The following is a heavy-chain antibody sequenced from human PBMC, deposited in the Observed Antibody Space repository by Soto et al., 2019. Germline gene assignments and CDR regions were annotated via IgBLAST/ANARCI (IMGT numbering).Heavy chain of an antibody. Sequence: QVQLVQSGAEVKKPGSSVKVSCKASGDTFSNHTISWVRQAPGQGLEWMGRILPILGVANYAQKFQGRVKITADKSTTTAYMELSSLRSADTAVYYCARVAEMGTVTEGYYYYMDVWGKGTTVTVSS. CDR3: ARVAEMGTVTEGYYYYMDV. D-gene: IGHD4-17*01. V-gene: IGHV1-69*04. CDR2: ILPILGVA. J-gene: IGHJ6*03. CDR1: GDTFSNHT.